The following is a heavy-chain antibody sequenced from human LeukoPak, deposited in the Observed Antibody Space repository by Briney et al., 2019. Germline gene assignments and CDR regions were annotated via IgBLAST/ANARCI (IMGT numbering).Heavy chain of an antibody. CDR3: ARGNQWFGELLTWFDP. Sequence: PSETLSLTCAVYGGSFSGYYWSWIRQPPGKGLEWIGEINHSGSTNYNPSRKSRVTISVDTSKNQYSPKLSSVTAADTAVYYCARGNQWFGELLTWFDPWGQGTLVTVSS. J-gene: IGHJ5*02. CDR1: GGSFSGYY. V-gene: IGHV4-34*01. CDR2: INHSGST. D-gene: IGHD3-10*01.